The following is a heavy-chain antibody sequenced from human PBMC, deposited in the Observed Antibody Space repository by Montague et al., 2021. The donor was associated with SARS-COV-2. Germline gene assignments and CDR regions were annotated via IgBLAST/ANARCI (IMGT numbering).Heavy chain of an antibody. Sequence: SETLSLTCSVSGASISSSDYYWGWIRQPPGKGLEWIGSIYYSGSTHYDPSLKSRATLSVDTSKNQFSLRLRSVTAADTAVYYCARLPDGVRSSAFDVWGQGTMVTVSS. V-gene: IGHV4-39*01. J-gene: IGHJ3*01. D-gene: IGHD4-17*01. CDR3: ARLPDGVRSSAFDV. CDR2: IYYSGST. CDR1: GASISSSDYY.